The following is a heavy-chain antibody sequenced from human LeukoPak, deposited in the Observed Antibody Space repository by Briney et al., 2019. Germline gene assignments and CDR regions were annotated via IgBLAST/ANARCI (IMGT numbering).Heavy chain of an antibody. V-gene: IGHV3-23*01. J-gene: IGHJ4*02. CDR1: GFTFSSYA. CDR2: ISGSGGST. CDR3: AKDRYSSGWYGIFDY. Sequence: PGGSLRLSCAASGFTFSSYAMSWVRQAPGKGLEWVSAISGSGGSTYYADSVKGRFTISRVNSKNTLYLQMNSLRAEGTAVYYCAKDRYSSGWYGIFDYWGQGTLVTVSS. D-gene: IGHD6-19*01.